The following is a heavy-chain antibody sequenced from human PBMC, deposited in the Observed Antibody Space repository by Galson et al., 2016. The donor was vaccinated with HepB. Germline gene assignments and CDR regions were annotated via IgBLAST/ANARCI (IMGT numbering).Heavy chain of an antibody. D-gene: IGHD2-15*01. CDR1: GYTFTSYY. CDR3: ASFPSGGSGYYDY. CDR2: INPSDGST. Sequence: SVKVSCKASGYTFTSYYMHWVRQAPGQGLEWMGIINPSDGSTNLAQKFQGRVTMTRDTSTSTVYMDLSSLRSEDTAVYYCASFPSGGSGYYDYWGQGTLVTVSS. J-gene: IGHJ4*02. V-gene: IGHV1-46*01.